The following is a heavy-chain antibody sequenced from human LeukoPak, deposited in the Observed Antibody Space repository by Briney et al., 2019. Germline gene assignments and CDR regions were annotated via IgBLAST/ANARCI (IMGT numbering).Heavy chain of an antibody. J-gene: IGHJ1*01. Sequence: ESGPTLVKPTQTLTLTCTFSGFSLSTSGVGVGWIRQPPGKALEWLALIYWDDDKRYSPSLKSRLTITKDTSKNQVVLTMTNMDPVDTAAYYCAHNDILTGPEYFQHWGQGTLVTVSS. CDR3: AHNDILTGPEYFQH. D-gene: IGHD3-9*01. CDR2: IYWDDDK. CDR1: GFSLSTSGVG. V-gene: IGHV2-5*02.